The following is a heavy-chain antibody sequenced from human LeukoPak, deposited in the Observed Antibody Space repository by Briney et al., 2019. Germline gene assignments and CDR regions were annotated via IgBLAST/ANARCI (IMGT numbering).Heavy chain of an antibody. CDR2: ISGSGGST. D-gene: IGHD3-22*01. CDR1: GFTFSSYA. CDR3: AKDPFLTYYYDSSGYLFN. Sequence: PGGSLRLSCAASGFTFSSYAMSWVRQAPGKGLEWVSAISGSGGSTYYANSVKGRFTISRDNSKNTLYLQMNSLRAGDTAVYYCAKDPFLTYYYDSSGYLFNWGQGTMVTVSS. J-gene: IGHJ3*01. V-gene: IGHV3-23*01.